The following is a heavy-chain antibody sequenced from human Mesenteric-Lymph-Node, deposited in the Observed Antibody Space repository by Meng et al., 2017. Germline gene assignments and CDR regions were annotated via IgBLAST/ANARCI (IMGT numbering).Heavy chain of an antibody. CDR3: TRRRDSSLNF. D-gene: IGHD6-13*01. V-gene: IGHV3-73*01. CDR2: IKSKADSYAT. Sequence: GGSLRLSCAASGFTFSGSAMHWVRQASGKGLEWVGRIKSKADSYATAYAASVKGRFTISRDDSKNTAYLQMNSLKTEDTAVYYCTRRRDSSLNFRGQGTLVTVSS. CDR1: GFTFSGSA. J-gene: IGHJ4*02.